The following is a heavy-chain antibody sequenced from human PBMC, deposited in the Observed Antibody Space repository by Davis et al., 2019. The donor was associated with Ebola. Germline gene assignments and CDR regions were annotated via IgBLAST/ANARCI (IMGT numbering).Heavy chain of an antibody. Sequence: ETLSLTCTVSGGSISSSSYYWGWIRQPPGKGLEWVGSIYYSGSTYYNPSLKSRVTISVDTSKNQFSLRLSSVTAADTAVYYCARQVSYYYDSSGHYSTEHYFDYWGQGTLVTVSS. D-gene: IGHD3-22*01. CDR3: ARQVSYYYDSSGHYSTEHYFDY. CDR2: IYYSGST. CDR1: GGSISSSSYY. V-gene: IGHV4-39*01. J-gene: IGHJ4*02.